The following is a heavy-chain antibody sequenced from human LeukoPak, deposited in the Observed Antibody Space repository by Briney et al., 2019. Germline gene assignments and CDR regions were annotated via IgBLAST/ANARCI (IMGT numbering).Heavy chain of an antibody. V-gene: IGHV3-23*01. Sequence: GGSLRLSCAASGFTFSNYAMIWVRQAPGKGLEWVLVISGSGGGTSYADSVKGRFTISRDNSKSTLYLQMNSLRAEDTAVYYCAKDWQPRWEVPSEIDYWGQGTLVTVSS. CDR3: AKDWQPRWEVPSEIDY. D-gene: IGHD1-26*01. CDR1: GFTFSNYA. CDR2: ISGSGGGT. J-gene: IGHJ4*02.